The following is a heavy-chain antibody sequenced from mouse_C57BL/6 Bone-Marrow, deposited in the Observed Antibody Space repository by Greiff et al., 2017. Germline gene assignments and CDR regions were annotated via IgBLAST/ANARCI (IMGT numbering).Heavy chain of an antibody. CDR3: ARHLFLRSWAMDY. Sequence: EVQLVESGGGLVQPGGSLSLSCAVSGFTFSDYYMYWVRQTPEKRLEWVAYISNGGGSAYYPASVYGLFTISSDYARHVLYLQMSRLKSEDTAMYYCARHLFLRSWAMDYWGQGTSVTVSS. J-gene: IGHJ4*01. V-gene: IGHV5-12*01. CDR2: ISNGGGSA. D-gene: IGHD1-1*01. CDR1: GFTFSDYY.